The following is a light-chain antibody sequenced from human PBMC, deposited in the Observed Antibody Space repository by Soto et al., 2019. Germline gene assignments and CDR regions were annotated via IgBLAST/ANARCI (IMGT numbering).Light chain of an antibody. CDR3: QQYGSSPPDT. CDR2: GAS. Sequence: EIVLTQSPGTLSLSPGERATLSCRASQSVSSSYLAWYQQKPCQAPRLLIYGASSRPTGNPDRFTGSGSGTNFTLTISRLEPEDFAVYYCQQYGSSPPDTFGQGTKLEIK. V-gene: IGKV3-20*01. J-gene: IGKJ2*01. CDR1: QSVSSSY.